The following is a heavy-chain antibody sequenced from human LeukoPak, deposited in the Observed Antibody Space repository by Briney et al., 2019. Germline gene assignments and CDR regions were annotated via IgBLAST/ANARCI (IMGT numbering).Heavy chain of an antibody. Sequence: ASVKVSCKASGYTFISYDIVWLRQATGQGLEWMGYMNPKSGNTDYVQNFQGRVTMTRDTSITTAYMELSGLRSEDTAVYYCARNLFVVVPAAIPWFDPWGQGTLVTVSS. CDR3: ARNLFVVVPAAIPWFDP. D-gene: IGHD2-2*02. CDR2: MNPKSGNT. J-gene: IGHJ5*02. V-gene: IGHV1-8*01. CDR1: GYTFISYD.